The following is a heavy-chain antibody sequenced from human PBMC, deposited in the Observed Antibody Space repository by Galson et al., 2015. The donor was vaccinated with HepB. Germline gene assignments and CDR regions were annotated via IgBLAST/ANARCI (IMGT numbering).Heavy chain of an antibody. D-gene: IGHD3-22*01. Sequence: SLRLSCAASGFTFSSYAMHWVRQAPGKGLEWVAAISYDGSNKYYADSVKGRFTISRDNSKNTLYLQMNSLRAEDTAVYYCARVSEMIVVVYDAFDIWGQGTMVTVSS. CDR1: GFTFSSYA. CDR3: ARVSEMIVVVYDAFDI. CDR2: ISYDGSNK. V-gene: IGHV3-30*04. J-gene: IGHJ3*02.